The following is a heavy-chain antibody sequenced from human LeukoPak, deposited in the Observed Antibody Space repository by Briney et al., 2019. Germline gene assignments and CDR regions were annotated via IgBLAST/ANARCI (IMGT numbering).Heavy chain of an antibody. J-gene: IGHJ4*02. CDR2: ISYSGSTNSGKST. Sequence: SETLSLTCSVSGGSISSNYWSWVRQPPGKGLEWIGYISYSGSTNSGKSTNYNPSLKSRVTVSVDTSKNQFSLKLSSVTAADTAVYYCARVGSAADLPGPTGDWGQGTLVTVSS. CDR1: GGSISSNY. CDR3: ARVGSAADLPGPTGD. V-gene: IGHV4-4*08. D-gene: IGHD6-13*01.